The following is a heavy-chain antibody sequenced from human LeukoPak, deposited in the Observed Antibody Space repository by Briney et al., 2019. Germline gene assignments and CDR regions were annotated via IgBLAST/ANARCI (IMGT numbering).Heavy chain of an antibody. J-gene: IGHJ5*02. Sequence: GGSLRLSCAASGFTVSTNYMSWVRQAPGKGLEWVSVVHSGDSTFYADSVKGRFSISRDNSKDTLYLQMNSLRAEDTAVYYCVRDHSYCTSTSCTLGWFDPWGQGTLVTVSS. CDR2: VHSGDST. CDR3: VRDHSYCTSTSCTLGWFDP. V-gene: IGHV3-66*01. D-gene: IGHD2-2*01. CDR1: GFTVSTNY.